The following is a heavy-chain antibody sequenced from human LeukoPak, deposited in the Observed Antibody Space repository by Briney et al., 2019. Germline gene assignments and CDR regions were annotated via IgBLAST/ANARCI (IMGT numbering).Heavy chain of an antibody. V-gene: IGHV5-51*01. CDR3: ARHGGYYDFWSGRLYFDL. CDR1: GYSFTGYW. CDR2: IHPGDSDT. Sequence: GESLKISCKGSGYSFTGYWIGWLRQMPGEGLEWMGIIHPGDSDTRYSTSLQGQVTISADKSISTAYLQWNSLKASDTAMYYCARHGGYYDFWSGRLYFDLWGRGTLVTVSS. D-gene: IGHD3-3*01. J-gene: IGHJ2*01.